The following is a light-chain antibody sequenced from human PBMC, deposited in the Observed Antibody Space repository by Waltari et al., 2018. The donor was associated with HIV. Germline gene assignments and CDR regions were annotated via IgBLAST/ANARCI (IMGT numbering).Light chain of an antibody. CDR3: QSADSSGTYAV. Sequence: SYELTQPPSVSVSPGPTARITCSGDVLPKQSAYWSQQKPGQAPVVVISKDSERPSGIPERFSGSSSGTTVTLTISGVQAEDEADYYCQSADSSGTYAVFGGGTQLTVL. CDR2: KDS. J-gene: IGLJ7*01. V-gene: IGLV3-25*03. CDR1: VLPKQS.